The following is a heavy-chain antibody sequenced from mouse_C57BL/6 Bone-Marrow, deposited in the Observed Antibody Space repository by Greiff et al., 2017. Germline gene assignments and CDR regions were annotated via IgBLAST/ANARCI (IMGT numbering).Heavy chain of an antibody. CDR1: GFTFNTYA. J-gene: IGHJ1*03. V-gene: IGHV10-3*01. Sequence: EVQLVESGGGLVQPKGSLTLSCAASGFTFNTYAMNWVRQAPGKGLEWVARIRSKSSNYATYYADSVKDRFTISRDNSQSLLNLQMNNLKTEDTAIYYCVSHYYGSSYGYFDVWGTGTTVTVSS. D-gene: IGHD1-1*01. CDR2: IRSKSSNYAT. CDR3: VSHYYGSSYGYFDV.